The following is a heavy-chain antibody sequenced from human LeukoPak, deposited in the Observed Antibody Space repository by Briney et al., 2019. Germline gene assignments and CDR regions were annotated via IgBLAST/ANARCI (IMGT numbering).Heavy chain of an antibody. V-gene: IGHV3-11*01. Sequence: GGSLRLSCSASGFTFSDVWMSWVRQAPGKGLEYISYISSSGSTIYYADSVKGRFTLSRDNAKNSLSLEMNSLRAEDTAVYYCARGKYSFDYWGQGTLVTVSS. J-gene: IGHJ4*02. CDR2: ISSSGSTI. CDR1: GFTFSDVW. CDR3: ARGKYSFDY.